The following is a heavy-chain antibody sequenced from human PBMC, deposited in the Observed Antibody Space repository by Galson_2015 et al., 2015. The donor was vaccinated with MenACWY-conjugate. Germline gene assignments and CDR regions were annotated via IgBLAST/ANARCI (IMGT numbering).Heavy chain of an antibody. CDR1: GFTFSNYW. CDR3: SRGGEAKLIIVGGISDI. CDR2: IDNDGNRI. J-gene: IGHJ3*02. D-gene: IGHD1-26*01. Sequence: SLRLSCAASGFTFSNYWMHWARQGPGKGLEWLSRIDNDGNRITYADSVKGRFTISRDNAKNTLYLQINSVRADDTAVYYCSRGGEAKLIIVGGISDIWGQGTTVTVSS. V-gene: IGHV3-74*01.